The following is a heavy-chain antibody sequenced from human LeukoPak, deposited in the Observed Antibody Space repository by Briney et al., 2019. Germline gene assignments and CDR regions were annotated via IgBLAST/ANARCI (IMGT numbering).Heavy chain of an antibody. CDR2: ISGSGGST. J-gene: IGHJ5*02. D-gene: IGHD6-6*01. Sequence: GGSLRLSCAASGFTFSDYAMSWVRQAPGKGLEWVSAISGSGGSTYYADSVKGRFTISRDNSKSTLYLQMNSLRAEDTAVYYCAKDPMRIARNWFDPWGQGTLVTVSS. CDR3: AKDPMRIARNWFDP. CDR1: GFTFSDYA. V-gene: IGHV3-23*01.